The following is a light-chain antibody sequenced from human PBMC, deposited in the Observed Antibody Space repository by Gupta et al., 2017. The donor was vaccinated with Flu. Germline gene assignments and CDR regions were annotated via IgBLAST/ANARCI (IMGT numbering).Light chain of an antibody. J-gene: IGLJ1*01. CDR3: QSYDNSLSGYD. Sequence: QSVLTQPPSVSGAPGQRVTISCTGSSSNIGAGYDVHWYQQLPGTAPKLLIYGNSNRPSGVPDRFSGSKSGTSASLAITGLQAEDEADYYCQSYDNSLSGYDFGTGTKVTVL. CDR1: SSNIGAGYD. V-gene: IGLV1-40*01. CDR2: GNS.